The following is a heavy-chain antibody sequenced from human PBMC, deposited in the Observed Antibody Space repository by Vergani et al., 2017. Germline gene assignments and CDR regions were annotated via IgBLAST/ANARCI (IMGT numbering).Heavy chain of an antibody. CDR1: GFTFSSYG. V-gene: IGHV3-30*18. J-gene: IGHJ6*02. D-gene: IGHD2-2*01. Sequence: VQLLESGGGLVQPGGSLRLSCAASGFTFSSYGMHWVRQAPGKGLEWVAVISYDGSNKYYADSVKGRFTISRDNSKNTLYLQMNSLRAEDTAVYYCAKDYIRGAQLSYYYGMDVWGQGTTVTVSS. CDR2: ISYDGSNK. CDR3: AKDYIRGAQLSYYYGMDV.